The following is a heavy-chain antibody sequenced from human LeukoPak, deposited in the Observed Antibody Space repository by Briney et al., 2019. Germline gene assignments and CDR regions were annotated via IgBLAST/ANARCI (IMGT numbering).Heavy chain of an antibody. Sequence: SETLSLTCTVSGGSISSYYWSWIRQPPGKGLEWIGYIYYSGSTSYNPSLQSRVTISVDTSKNQFSLKLSSVTAADTAVYYCARDVSAAGTGDYWGQGTLVTVSS. CDR2: IYYSGST. D-gene: IGHD6-13*01. CDR1: GGSISSYY. CDR3: ARDVSAAGTGDY. V-gene: IGHV4-59*01. J-gene: IGHJ4*02.